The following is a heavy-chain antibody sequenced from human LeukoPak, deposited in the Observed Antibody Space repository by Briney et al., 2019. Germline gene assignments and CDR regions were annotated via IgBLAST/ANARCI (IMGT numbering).Heavy chain of an antibody. D-gene: IGHD3-22*01. Sequence: PGGSLRLSCAASGFTFDDYAIHWGRQGPGKGLEWVSGINWNSGSKHYADSVKGRFTISRDNAKNSLYLQMNSLKPEDTALYYCAKDFSSGYYYFDFWGQGTLVTVSS. J-gene: IGHJ4*02. V-gene: IGHV3-9*01. CDR2: INWNSGSK. CDR1: GFTFDDYA. CDR3: AKDFSSGYYYFDF.